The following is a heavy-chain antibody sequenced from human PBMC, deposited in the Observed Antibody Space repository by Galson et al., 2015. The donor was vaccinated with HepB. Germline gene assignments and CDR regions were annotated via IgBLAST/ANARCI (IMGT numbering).Heavy chain of an antibody. CDR1: GLPFSSNW. V-gene: IGHV3-7*01. CDR3: ARDDDF. Sequence: SLRLSCAASGLPFSSNWMTWVRQAPGKGLEWVATMKQDGSGKFYVDSVKGRSTISRDNAKNSLYLQMNSLRVEDTAVYYCARDDDFWGQGTLVTVSS. J-gene: IGHJ4*02. CDR2: MKQDGSGK.